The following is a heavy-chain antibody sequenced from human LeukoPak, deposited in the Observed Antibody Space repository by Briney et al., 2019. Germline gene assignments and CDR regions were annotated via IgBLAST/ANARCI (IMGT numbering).Heavy chain of an antibody. CDR3: ARSPVPYYYDSSGYNWFDP. CDR2: INPSGGST. V-gene: IGHV1-46*01. CDR1: GYTFTGYY. J-gene: IGHJ5*02. Sequence: ASVKVSCKASGYTFTGYYMHWVRQAPGQGLEWMGIINPSGGSTSYAQKFQGRVTMTRDTSTSTVYMELSSLRSEDTAVYYCARSPVPYYYDSSGYNWFDPWGQGTLVTVSS. D-gene: IGHD3-22*01.